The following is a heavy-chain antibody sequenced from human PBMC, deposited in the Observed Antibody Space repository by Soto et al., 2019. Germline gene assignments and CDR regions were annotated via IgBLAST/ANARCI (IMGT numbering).Heavy chain of an antibody. Sequence: SETLSLTCTVSGGSISSGDYYWSWIRQPPGKGLEWIGYIYYSGSTYYNPSLKSRVTISVDTSKNQFSLKLSSVTAADTAVYYCARDLRWYSSWFDPWCQGTLVTVSS. CDR2: IYYSGST. J-gene: IGHJ5*02. CDR3: ARDLRWYSSWFDP. CDR1: GGSISSGDYY. D-gene: IGHD2-15*01. V-gene: IGHV4-30-4*01.